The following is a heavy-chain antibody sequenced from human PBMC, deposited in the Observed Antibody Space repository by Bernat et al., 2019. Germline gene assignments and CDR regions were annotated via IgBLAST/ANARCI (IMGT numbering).Heavy chain of an antibody. CDR3: ASLPRYCGGDCYRGDAFDI. CDR1: GGSISSSSYY. V-gene: IGHV4-39*01. CDR2: IYYSGST. D-gene: IGHD2-21*02. J-gene: IGHJ3*02. Sequence: QLQLQESGPGLVKPSETLSLTCTVSGGSISSSSYYWGWIRQPPGKGLEWIGSIYYSGSTYYNPSLKSRVTISVDTSKNQFPLKLSSVTAADTAVYYCASLPRYCGGDCYRGDAFDIWGKGTMVTVSS.